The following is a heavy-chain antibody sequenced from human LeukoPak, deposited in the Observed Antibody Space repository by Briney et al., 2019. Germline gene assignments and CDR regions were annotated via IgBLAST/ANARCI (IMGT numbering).Heavy chain of an antibody. CDR3: TRGGWLPDY. V-gene: IGHV3-7*01. D-gene: IGHD5-12*01. J-gene: IGHJ4*02. Sequence: GGSLRLSCAVSGFTLSSYWMSWVRQAPGKGLEWVANIKQDGNEKYYVDSVKGRFTISRDNAKNSLYLQMNSLRVEDTAIYYCTRGGWLPDYWGQGTLVTVSS. CDR2: IKQDGNEK. CDR1: GFTLSSYW.